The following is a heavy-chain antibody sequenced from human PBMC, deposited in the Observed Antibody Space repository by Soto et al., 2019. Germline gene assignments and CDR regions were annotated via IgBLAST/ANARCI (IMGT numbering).Heavy chain of an antibody. D-gene: IGHD3-3*01. CDR3: ARVGYYDFWSGYPRLGGMDV. J-gene: IGHJ6*02. CDR2: MNPNSGNT. V-gene: IGHV1-8*01. Sequence: ASVKVSCKASGYTFTSYDINWVRQATGQGLEWMGWMNPNSGNTGYAQKFQGRVTMTRNTSISTAYMELSSLRSEDTAVYYCARVGYYDFWSGYPRLGGMDVWGQGTTVTVSS. CDR1: GYTFTSYD.